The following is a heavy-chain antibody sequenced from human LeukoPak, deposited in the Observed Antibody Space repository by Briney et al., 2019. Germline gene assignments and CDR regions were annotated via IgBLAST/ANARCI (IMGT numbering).Heavy chain of an antibody. Sequence: ASVKVSCKASGYAFTDYYIHWVRQAPGQGLEWMGRINPHSGDTAFSQKFQGRVTMTRDTSISTGFMELSRLRSDDTAVYYCAREGFSGYRSAYYHNGMDVWGQGTTVTVS. V-gene: IGHV1-2*06. CDR3: AREGFSGYRSAYYHNGMDV. J-gene: IGHJ6*02. CDR1: GYAFTDYY. CDR2: INPHSGDT. D-gene: IGHD5-18*01.